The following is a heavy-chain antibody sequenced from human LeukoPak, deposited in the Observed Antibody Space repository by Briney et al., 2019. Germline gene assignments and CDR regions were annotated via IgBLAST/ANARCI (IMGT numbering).Heavy chain of an antibody. J-gene: IGHJ6*02. D-gene: IGHD5-18*01. CDR2: ISSSSRYI. Sequence: GGSLRLSCAVSGFTFSSYSMNWVRQAPGKGLEWVSYISSSSRYIYYADTVKGRFAISRDNAKNSLYLQMNSLRAEDTAVYYCARDETATASGDYYYGMDVWGQGTPVTVSS. CDR3: ARDETATASGDYYYGMDV. CDR1: GFTFSSYS. V-gene: IGHV3-21*01.